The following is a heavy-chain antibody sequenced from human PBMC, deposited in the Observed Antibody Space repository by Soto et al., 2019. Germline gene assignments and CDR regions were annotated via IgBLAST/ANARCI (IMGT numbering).Heavy chain of an antibody. D-gene: IGHD4-17*01. CDR1: GGYISGTHW. J-gene: IGHJ2*01. V-gene: IGHV4-4*02. CDR3: ARDYGDYYWYFDL. Sequence: PSETLSLTCAVSGGYISGTHWWTWVRQSPGKGLEWIGEIYHSGSTNYNPSLKSRVTISVDKSKNQFSLKLSSVTAADTAVYYCARDYGDYYWYFDLWGRGTLVTAPQ. CDR2: IYHSGST.